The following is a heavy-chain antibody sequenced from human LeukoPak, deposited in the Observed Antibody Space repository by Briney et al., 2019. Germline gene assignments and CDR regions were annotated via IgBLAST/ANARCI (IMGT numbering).Heavy chain of an antibody. V-gene: IGHV6-1*01. CDR1: GDSVSSNSAT. CDR3: AKGFSSGPWDACDI. J-gene: IGHJ3*02. D-gene: IGHD3-22*01. CDR2: TYYRSKWYN. Sequence: SQTLSLTCAISGDSVSSNSATWNWIRQSPSRGLEWLGRTYYRSKWYNDYAVSVKSRITINPDTSKDQFSLQLRSVTPEDTAVYYCAKGFSSGPWDACDIWGQGTMVTVSS.